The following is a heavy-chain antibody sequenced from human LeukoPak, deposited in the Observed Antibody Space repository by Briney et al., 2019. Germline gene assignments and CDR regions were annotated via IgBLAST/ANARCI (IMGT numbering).Heavy chain of an antibody. D-gene: IGHD2/OR15-2a*01. J-gene: IGHJ4*02. Sequence: SVKVSCKASGGTFSSYAISWVRQAPGQGPEWMGGIIPIFGTANYAQKFQGRVTITADESTSTAYMELSSLRSEDTAVYYCARSRSRTTATYDFDYWGQGTLVTVSS. V-gene: IGHV1-69*13. CDR1: GGTFSSYA. CDR3: ARSRSRTTATYDFDY. CDR2: IIPIFGTA.